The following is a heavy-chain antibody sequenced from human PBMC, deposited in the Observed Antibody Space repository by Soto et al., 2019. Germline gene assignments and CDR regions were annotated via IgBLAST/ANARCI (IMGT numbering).Heavy chain of an antibody. D-gene: IGHD3-16*01. V-gene: IGHV3-30*18. Sequence: GGSLRLSCAASGFTFSSYGMYWVRQAPGKGLEWVAVISYDGSNKYYADSVKGRFTISRDNSKNTLYLQMNSLRAEDTAVYYCAKDFRGEGAFDIWGQGTMVTVSS. CDR3: AKDFRGEGAFDI. CDR2: ISYDGSNK. J-gene: IGHJ3*02. CDR1: GFTFSSYG.